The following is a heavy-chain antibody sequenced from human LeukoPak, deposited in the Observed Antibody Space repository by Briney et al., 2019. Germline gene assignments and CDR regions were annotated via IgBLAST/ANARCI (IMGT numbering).Heavy chain of an antibody. CDR3: ARDSVSNYYFDY. CDR2: IRYDGSNK. Sequence: PGGSLRLSCAASGFTFSSYGMHWVRQAPGKGLEWVAVIRYDGSNKYYADSVKGRFTISRDNSKNTLYLQMNSLRAEDTAVYYCARDSVSNYYFDYWGQGTLVTVSS. J-gene: IGHJ4*02. CDR1: GFTFSSYG. D-gene: IGHD4-11*01. V-gene: IGHV3-33*01.